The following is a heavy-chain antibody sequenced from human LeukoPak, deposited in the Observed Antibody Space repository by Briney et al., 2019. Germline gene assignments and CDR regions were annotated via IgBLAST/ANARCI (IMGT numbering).Heavy chain of an antibody. Sequence: ASVKVSCKASGYTFTSNYIHRVRQAPGQGLEWMGMIYPRDGSTSYAQKFQGRVTVTRDTSTSAVHMELSGLRSEDTAVYYCARDQEGFDYWGQGTLVTVSS. CDR2: IYPRDGST. CDR3: ARDQEGFDY. J-gene: IGHJ4*02. CDR1: GYTFTSNY. V-gene: IGHV1-46*01.